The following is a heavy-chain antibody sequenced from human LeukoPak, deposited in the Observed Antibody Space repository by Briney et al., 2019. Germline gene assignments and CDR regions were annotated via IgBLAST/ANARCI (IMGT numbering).Heavy chain of an antibody. CDR1: GYTFTTYY. CDR3: AREPYYDSSGYCLDY. Sequence: ASVKVSCKASGYTFTTYYMHWVRQAPGQGLEWMGWINPNSGGTNYAQKFQGRVTMTRDTSISTAYMELSRLRSDDTAVYYCAREPYYDSSGYCLDYWGQGTLVTVSS. V-gene: IGHV1-2*02. CDR2: INPNSGGT. J-gene: IGHJ4*02. D-gene: IGHD3-22*01.